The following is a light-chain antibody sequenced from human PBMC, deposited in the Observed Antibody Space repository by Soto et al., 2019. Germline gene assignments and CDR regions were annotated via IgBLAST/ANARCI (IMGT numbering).Light chain of an antibody. CDR1: SSDVGGYDY. Sequence: QSALTQPASVSGSPGQSIAVSCTGTSSDVGGYDYVSWYQQYPGKAPKLIIYDVTNRPSGISDRFSGSKSGNTASLTISGLQAEDEADYYCSSYTPSSTLVFGGGTKVTVL. J-gene: IGLJ2*01. CDR2: DVT. V-gene: IGLV2-14*03. CDR3: SSYTPSSTLV.